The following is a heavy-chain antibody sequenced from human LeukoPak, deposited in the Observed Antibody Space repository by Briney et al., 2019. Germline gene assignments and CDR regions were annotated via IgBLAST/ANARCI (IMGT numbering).Heavy chain of an antibody. CDR1: GFTFSSYA. J-gene: IGHJ4*02. CDR3: ARTPTWELYAYFDY. V-gene: IGHV3-30*04. D-gene: IGHD1-26*01. CDR2: ISYDGSNK. Sequence: PGRSLRLSCAASGFTFSSYAMHWVRQAPGKGLEWVAVISYDGSNKYYADSVKGRFTISRDNSKNTLYLQMNSLRAEDTAVYYCARTPTWELYAYFDYWGQGTLVTVSS.